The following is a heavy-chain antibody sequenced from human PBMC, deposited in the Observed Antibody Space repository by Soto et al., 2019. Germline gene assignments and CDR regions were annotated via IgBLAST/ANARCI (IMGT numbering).Heavy chain of an antibody. Sequence: SETLSLTCTISSASIDSSSYYWGWIRQPPGKGLEWIGSIYYSGSTYYNPSLKSRVTISVDTSKNQFSLKLSSVTAADTAVYYCASSVIGYCSGGSCHPPLYYYYGMDVWGQGTTVT. V-gene: IGHV4-39*01. CDR1: SASIDSSSYY. D-gene: IGHD2-15*01. CDR2: IYYSGST. J-gene: IGHJ6*02. CDR3: ASSVIGYCSGGSCHPPLYYYYGMDV.